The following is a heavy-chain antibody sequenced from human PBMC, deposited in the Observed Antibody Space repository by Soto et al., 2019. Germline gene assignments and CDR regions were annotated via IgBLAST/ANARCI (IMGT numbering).Heavy chain of an antibody. J-gene: IGHJ4*02. CDR1: GGSISSYY. CDR2: IYYSGST. V-gene: IGHV4-59*08. D-gene: IGHD1-26*01. CDR3: ARRYGGNLDY. Sequence: QVQLQESGPGLVKPSGTLSLTCTVSGGSISSYYWSWIRQPPGKGLEWIGYIYYSGSTNYNPSLKSRVTISVDTSKNQFSLKLSSVTAADTAVYYCARRYGGNLDYWGQGTLVTVSS.